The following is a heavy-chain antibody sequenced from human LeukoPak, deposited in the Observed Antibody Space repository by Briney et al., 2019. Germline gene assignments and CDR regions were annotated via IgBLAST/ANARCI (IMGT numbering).Heavy chain of an antibody. CDR1: GFNFGNYW. CDR3: ARARRDGNTGLAFDI. V-gene: IGHV3-7*01. Sequence: GGSLRLSCAGSGFNFGNYWMSWVRQTPGRGLEWVANIKQDGNEKFYVDSVRGRFNIFRENAKNSLYLQMNSLRAEDTAVYYCARARRDGNTGLAFDIWGQGTMVTVSS. CDR2: IKQDGNEK. D-gene: IGHD5-24*01. J-gene: IGHJ3*02.